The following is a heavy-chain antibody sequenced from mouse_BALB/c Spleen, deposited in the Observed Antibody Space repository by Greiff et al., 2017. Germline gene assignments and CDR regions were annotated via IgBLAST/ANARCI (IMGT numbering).Heavy chain of an antibody. CDR3: AIITTATFAY. V-gene: IGHV1-4*01. CDR2: INPSSGYT. J-gene: IGHJ3*01. Sequence: QVQLKESGAELARPGASVKMSCKASGYTFTSYKMHWVKQRPGQGLEWIGYINPSSGYTNYNQKFKDKATLTADKSSSTAYMQLSSLTSEDSAVYYCAIITTATFAYWGQGTLVTVSA. D-gene: IGHD1-2*01. CDR1: GYTFTSYK.